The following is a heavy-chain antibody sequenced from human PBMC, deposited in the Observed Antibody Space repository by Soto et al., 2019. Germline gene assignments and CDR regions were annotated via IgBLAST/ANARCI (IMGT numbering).Heavy chain of an antibody. CDR3: ARFQEYSSSCCIYGMDV. J-gene: IGHJ6*02. CDR2: IFSNDEI. V-gene: IGHV2-26*01. CDR1: GFSLSNARMG. Sequence: QVTLKESGPVLVKPTETLTLTCTVCGFSLSNARMGGSWISQPPGKALEWLAHIFSNDEISYSSSLKSRLTISKDTSKSQVFLTITNMDPVDTATYYCARFQEYSSSCCIYGMDVWGHGTTVTVSS. D-gene: IGHD6-6*01.